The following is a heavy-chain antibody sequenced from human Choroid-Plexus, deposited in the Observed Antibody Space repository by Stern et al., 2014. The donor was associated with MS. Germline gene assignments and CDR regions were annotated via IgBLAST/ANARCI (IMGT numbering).Heavy chain of an antibody. CDR1: GYIFTGYY. Sequence: VQLVQSGAEVKKPGASVKVSCKTSGYIFTGYYIHWVRQAPGQGLEWMAGINRNTGGTKYAQKFQGRVTMSRDTSISTAYVELSSLTSDDTAVYYCARDQRCITIFGVVTDYYYLGMDVWGQGTTVTVSS. J-gene: IGHJ6*02. V-gene: IGHV1-2*02. CDR3: ARDQRCITIFGVVTDYYYLGMDV. D-gene: IGHD3-3*01. CDR2: INRNTGGT.